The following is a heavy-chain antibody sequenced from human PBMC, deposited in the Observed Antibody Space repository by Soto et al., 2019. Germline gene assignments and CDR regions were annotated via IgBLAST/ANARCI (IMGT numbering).Heavy chain of an antibody. J-gene: IGHJ4*02. CDR1: GGSISTYF. Sequence: PSETLSLTCTVSGGSISTYFWTWIRQPPGKGLQFIGYIFYTGSTNYNPSLKSRVSISVDASKSQLSLELSSVTAADTAVYYCARSLRNDFFDYWGRGTLVTVSS. CDR3: ARSLRNDFFDY. D-gene: IGHD3-16*01. V-gene: IGHV4-59*01. CDR2: IFYTGST.